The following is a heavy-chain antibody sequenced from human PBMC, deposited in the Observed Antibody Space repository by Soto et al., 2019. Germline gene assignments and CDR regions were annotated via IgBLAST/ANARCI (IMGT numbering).Heavy chain of an antibody. CDR1: GFTFSSYG. J-gene: IGHJ6*02. D-gene: IGHD1-7*01. V-gene: IGHV3-30*18. Sequence: QVQLVESGGGVVQPGRSLRLSCAASGFTFSSYGMHWVRKAPGKGLGGVAVISYDGSNKYYADSVKGRFTISRDNSKNTLYLQMNSLRAEDTAVYYCAKEYWNYAYYYYGMDVWGQGTTVTVSS. CDR2: ISYDGSNK. CDR3: AKEYWNYAYYYYGMDV.